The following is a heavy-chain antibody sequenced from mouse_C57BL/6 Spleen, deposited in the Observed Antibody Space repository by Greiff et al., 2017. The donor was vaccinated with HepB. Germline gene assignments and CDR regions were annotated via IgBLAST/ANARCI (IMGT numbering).Heavy chain of an antibody. D-gene: IGHD1-1*01. CDR1: GYTFTSYW. Sequence: VQLQQPGAELVKPGASVKLSCKASGYTFTSYWMQWVKQRPGQGLEWIGEIDPSDSYTNYNQKFKGKATLTVDTSSSTAYMQLSSLTSEDSAVYYCARPVVATGYFDYWGQGTTLTVSS. J-gene: IGHJ2*01. V-gene: IGHV1-50*01. CDR3: ARPVVATGYFDY. CDR2: IDPSDSYT.